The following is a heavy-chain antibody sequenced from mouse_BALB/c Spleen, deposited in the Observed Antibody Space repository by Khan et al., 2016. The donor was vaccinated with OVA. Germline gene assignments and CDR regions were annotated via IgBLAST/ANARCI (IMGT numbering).Heavy chain of an antibody. Sequence: QIQLVQSGPELKKPGETVKISCKASGYTFTKYGMNWVKQAPGKGLKWMGWINTNTGEPTYADDFKGRFAFSLETSASTAYLQINNLKNEDMATYFCARSKVNGYDESVFDYWGQGTTLTVSS. J-gene: IGHJ2*01. CDR1: GYTFTKYG. V-gene: IGHV9-1*02. CDR2: INTNTGEP. CDR3: ARSKVNGYDESVFDY. D-gene: IGHD2-2*01.